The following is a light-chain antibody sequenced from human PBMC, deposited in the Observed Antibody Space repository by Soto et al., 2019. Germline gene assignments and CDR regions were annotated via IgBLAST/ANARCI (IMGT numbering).Light chain of an antibody. J-gene: IGKJ1*01. V-gene: IGKV1-5*01. Sequence: DIEMTQSPSTLSASVGDRVTIXXRASQSISSWLAWYQQKPGKAPKXVIYDASSLESGVPSRFSGSGSGTEFTLTISSLQPDDFATYYCQQYKSYSWTFGQGTKVDIK. CDR2: DAS. CDR1: QSISSW. CDR3: QQYKSYSWT.